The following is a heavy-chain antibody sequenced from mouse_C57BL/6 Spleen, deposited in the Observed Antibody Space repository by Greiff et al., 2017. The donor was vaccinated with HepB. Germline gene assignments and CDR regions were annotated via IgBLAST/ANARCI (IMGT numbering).Heavy chain of an antibody. J-gene: IGHJ4*01. CDR3: ARGTTTVVGAGAMDY. CDR2: ISSGNSTI. CDR1: GFTFSDYG. D-gene: IGHD1-1*01. V-gene: IGHV5-17*01. Sequence: EVHLVESGGGLVKPGGSLKLSCAASGFTFSDYGMHGVRQAPERGLEWVAYISSGNSTIYYADTVKGRFTIARDNAKNTLFLQMTSLRSEDTAMYYCARGTTTVVGAGAMDYWGQGTSVTVSS.